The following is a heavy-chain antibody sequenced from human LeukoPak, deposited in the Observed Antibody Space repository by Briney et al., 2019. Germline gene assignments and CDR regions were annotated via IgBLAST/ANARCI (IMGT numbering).Heavy chain of an antibody. CDR2: IRYDGSNK. J-gene: IGHJ4*02. Sequence: PGGSLRLSCAASGFTFSSYGMHWVRQAPGKGLEWVAFIRYDGSNKYYADSVKGRFTISRDNSKNTLYLQMNSLRAEDTAVYYCAREDYDYVWGSLWGQGTLVTVSS. CDR1: GFTFSSYG. D-gene: IGHD3-16*01. CDR3: AREDYDYVWGSL. V-gene: IGHV3-30*02.